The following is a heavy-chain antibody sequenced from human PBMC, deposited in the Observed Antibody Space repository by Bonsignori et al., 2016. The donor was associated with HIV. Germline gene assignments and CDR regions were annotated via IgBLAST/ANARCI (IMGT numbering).Heavy chain of an antibody. J-gene: IGHJ6*03. V-gene: IGHV1-2*02. D-gene: IGHD4-11*01. Sequence: WVRQAPGQGLEWMGWINPNSGGTNYAQKFQGRVTMTRDTSISTAYMELSRLRSDDTAVYYCASTTVTTTTRRRGYYYYMDVWGKGTTVTVSS. CDR2: INPNSGGT. CDR3: ASTTVTTTTRRRGYYYYMDV.